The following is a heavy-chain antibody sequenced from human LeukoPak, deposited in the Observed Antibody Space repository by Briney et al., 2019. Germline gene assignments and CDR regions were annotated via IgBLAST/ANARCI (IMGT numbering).Heavy chain of an antibody. CDR2: INHSGST. D-gene: IGHD6-19*01. CDR1: GGSFSGYY. Sequence: SETLSLTCAVYGGSFSGYYWSLIRQPPRKGLEWIGEINHSGSTNYNPSLKSRVTISVDTSKNQFSLKLSSVTAADTAVYYCARGDSGWSFDYWGQGTLVTVSS. V-gene: IGHV4-34*01. CDR3: ARGDSGWSFDY. J-gene: IGHJ4*02.